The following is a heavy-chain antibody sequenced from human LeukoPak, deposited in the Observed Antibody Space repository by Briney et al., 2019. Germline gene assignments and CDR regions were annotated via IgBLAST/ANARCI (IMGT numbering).Heavy chain of an antibody. CDR2: INHSGST. Sequence: SETLSLTCAVYGGSFSGYYWSWIRQPPGKGLEWIGEINHSGSTNYNPSLKSRVTISVDTSKNQFSLKLGSVTAADTAVYYCARGPSITMVRGGGGLDYWGQGTLVTVSS. V-gene: IGHV4-34*01. D-gene: IGHD3-10*01. J-gene: IGHJ4*02. CDR1: GGSFSGYY. CDR3: ARGPSITMVRGGGGLDY.